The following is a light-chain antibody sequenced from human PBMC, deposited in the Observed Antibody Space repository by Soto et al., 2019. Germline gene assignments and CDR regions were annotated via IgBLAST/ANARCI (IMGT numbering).Light chain of an antibody. V-gene: IGLV2-23*02. CDR2: EVS. CDR1: TSECGNYDV. Sequence: QAALTQPAPVSGSPGQPLTIPCAGTTSECGNYDVLCWYQHHPARVPRPILFEVSKRPSAGSNRFSGSKSGNTASLTFSRLQTENEATYYCCTITTTHTHDFGTGTKVTVL. CDR3: CTITTTHTHD. J-gene: IGLJ1*01.